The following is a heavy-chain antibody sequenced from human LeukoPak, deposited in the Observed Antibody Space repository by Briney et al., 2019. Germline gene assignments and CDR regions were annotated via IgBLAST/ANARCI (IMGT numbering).Heavy chain of an antibody. V-gene: IGHV3-23*01. CDR1: GFTFSSYA. D-gene: IGHD3-22*01. Sequence: PGGSLRLSCAASGFTFSSYAMSWVRQAPGKGLEWVSAISGSGGSTYYADSVKGRFTLSRDNSKNTVYLQMSSLRAEDTAMYYCVREAGESSDVSAYYYPPFDSWGQGTVVTVSS. J-gene: IGHJ4*02. CDR3: VREAGESSDVSAYYYPPFDS. CDR2: ISGSGGST.